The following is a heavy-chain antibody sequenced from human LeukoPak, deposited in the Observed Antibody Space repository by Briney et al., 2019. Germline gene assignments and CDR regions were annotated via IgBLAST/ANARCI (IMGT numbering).Heavy chain of an antibody. CDR3: ARGDPTVTTTGSGGLEI. CDR2: IKSDGSST. J-gene: IGHJ3*02. D-gene: IGHD4-17*01. V-gene: IGHV3-74*01. Sequence: PGGSLRLSCAASGFTFRSYWMHWVRLPPGKGLVWVSRIKSDGSSTSYADFVKGRFTISRDNAKNTLYLQMNSLRAEDTAVYYCARGDPTVTTTGSGGLEIWGQGTMVTVSS. CDR1: GFTFRSYW.